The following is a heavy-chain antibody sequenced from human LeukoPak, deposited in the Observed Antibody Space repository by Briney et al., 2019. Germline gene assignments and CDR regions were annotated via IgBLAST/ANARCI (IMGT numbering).Heavy chain of an antibody. Sequence: SVKVSCKASGGTFSSYAISWVRQAPGQGLEWMGGIIPIFGTANYAQKFQGRVTITADESTSTAYMELSSLRSEDTAVYYCAAFAEGYSERDIDYWGQGTLVTVSS. D-gene: IGHD5-18*01. CDR3: AAFAEGYSERDIDY. CDR1: GGTFSSYA. V-gene: IGHV1-69*13. J-gene: IGHJ4*02. CDR2: IIPIFGTA.